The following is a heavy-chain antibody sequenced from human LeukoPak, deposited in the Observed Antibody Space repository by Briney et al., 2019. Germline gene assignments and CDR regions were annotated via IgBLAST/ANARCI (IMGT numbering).Heavy chain of an antibody. CDR1: GFTFSSYG. V-gene: IGHV3-33*01. Sequence: GGSLRLSCAASGFTFSSYGMHWVRQAPGKGLEWVALTWYDGSNKYYADSVKGRLTISRDNSKNTLYLQMNSLRAEDTAVYYCARSTNYDSSGYYYEKYYFDYWGQGTLVTVSS. J-gene: IGHJ4*02. D-gene: IGHD3-22*01. CDR2: TWYDGSNK. CDR3: ARSTNYDSSGYYYEKYYFDY.